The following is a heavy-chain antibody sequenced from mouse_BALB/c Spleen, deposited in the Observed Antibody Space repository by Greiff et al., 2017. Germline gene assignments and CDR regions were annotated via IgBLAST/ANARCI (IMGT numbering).Heavy chain of an antibody. D-gene: IGHD4-1*01. V-gene: IGHV1-4*01. CDR3: ARAFNWDRAMDY. Sequence: VQLQQSGAELARPGASVKMSCKASGYTFTSYTMHWVKQRPGQGLEWIGYINPSSGYTNYNQKFKDKATLTADKSSSTAYMQLSSLTSEDSAVYYCARAFNWDRAMDYWGQGTTLTVSS. CDR2: INPSSGYT. CDR1: GYTFTSYT. J-gene: IGHJ2*01.